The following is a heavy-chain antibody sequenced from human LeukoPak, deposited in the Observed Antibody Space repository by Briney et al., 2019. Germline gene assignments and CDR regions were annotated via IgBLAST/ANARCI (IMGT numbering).Heavy chain of an antibody. V-gene: IGHV4-34*01. CDR1: GGSFSGYY. CDR3: ARGGGSSWLGHFDY. D-gene: IGHD6-13*01. J-gene: IGHJ4*02. CDR2: INHSGST. Sequence: PSETLSLTCAVYGGSFSGYYWSWIRQPPGKGLEWTGEINHSGSTNYNPSLKSRVTISVDTSKNQFSLKLSSVTAADTAVYYCARGGGSSWLGHFDYWGQGTLVTVSS.